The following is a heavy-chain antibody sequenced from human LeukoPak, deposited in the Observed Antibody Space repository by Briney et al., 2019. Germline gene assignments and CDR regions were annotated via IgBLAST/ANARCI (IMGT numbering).Heavy chain of an antibody. D-gene: IGHD1-26*01. V-gene: IGHV3-23*01. Sequence: GGSLILSCAASGFTFSSYWMSWVRQAPGKGLEWVAAISGSGGSTYYADSVKGRFTISRDNSKNTLYLQMNSLRAEDTAVYYCAKDIRRGYSGSNYDWGQGTLVTDSS. CDR2: ISGSGGST. J-gene: IGHJ4*02. CDR3: AKDIRRGYSGSNYD. CDR1: GFTFSSYW.